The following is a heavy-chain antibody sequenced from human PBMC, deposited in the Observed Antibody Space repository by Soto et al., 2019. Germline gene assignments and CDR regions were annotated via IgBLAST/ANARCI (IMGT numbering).Heavy chain of an antibody. CDR3: ASERYDYIWGSYYHDY. D-gene: IGHD3-16*01. Sequence: QVQLVQSGAEVKKPGSSVKVSCKASGGTFSSYTISWVRQAPGQGLEWMGRIIPNLGIAHYAQKFQGRVTITAEQATCTAYMALSSLRSEDTAVYYCASERYDYIWGSYYHDYWVQGTLVPVSS. CDR2: IIPNLGIA. V-gene: IGHV1-69*02. CDR1: GGTFSSYT. J-gene: IGHJ4*02.